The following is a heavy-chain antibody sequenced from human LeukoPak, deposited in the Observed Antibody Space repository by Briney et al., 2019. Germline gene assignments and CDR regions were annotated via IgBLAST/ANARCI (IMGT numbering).Heavy chain of an antibody. CDR1: GFTFSSYA. V-gene: IGHV3-23*01. CDR3: AKDSARTPIAARTTLDY. CDR2: ISGSGGST. Sequence: PGGSLRLSCAASGFTFSSYAMSWVRQAPGKGLEWVSAISGSGGSTYYADSVKGRFTISRDNSKNTLYLQMNSLRAEDTAVYYCAKDSARTPIAARTTLDYWGQGTLVTVSS. J-gene: IGHJ4*02. D-gene: IGHD6-6*01.